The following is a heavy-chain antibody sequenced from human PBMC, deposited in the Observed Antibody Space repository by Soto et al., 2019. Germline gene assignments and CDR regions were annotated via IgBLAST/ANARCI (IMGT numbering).Heavy chain of an antibody. V-gene: IGHV3-23*01. D-gene: IGHD3-22*01. J-gene: IGHJ3*02. Sequence: EVQLLESGGGLVQPGGSLRLSCAASGFTFSSYAMSCVRQPPGKGLEWGSASSGSGGSTYYADSGKGRFTISRDNSKNTLYLQMNSLRAEDTAVYYCAKDQAYNYYDSSGYPDAFDIWGQGTMVTVSS. CDR1: GFTFSSYA. CDR2: SSGSGGST. CDR3: AKDQAYNYYDSSGYPDAFDI.